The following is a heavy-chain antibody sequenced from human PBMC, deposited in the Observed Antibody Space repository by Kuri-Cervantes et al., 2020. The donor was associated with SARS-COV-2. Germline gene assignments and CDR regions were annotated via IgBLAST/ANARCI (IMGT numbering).Heavy chain of an antibody. CDR3: ARDFRFGELTPIDAFDI. CDR1: GFTFSSYG. CDR2: IWYGGSNK. D-gene: IGHD3-10*01. V-gene: IGHV3-33*01. J-gene: IGHJ3*02. Sequence: GGSLRLSCAASGFTFSSYGMHWVRQAPGKGLEWVAVIWYGGSNKYYADSVKGRFTISRDNSKNTLYLQMNSLRAEDTAVYYCARDFRFGELTPIDAFDIWGQGTMVTVSS.